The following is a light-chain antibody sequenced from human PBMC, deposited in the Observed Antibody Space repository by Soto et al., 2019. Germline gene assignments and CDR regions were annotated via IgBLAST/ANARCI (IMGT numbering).Light chain of an antibody. CDR2: EGS. V-gene: IGLV2-23*01. Sequence: QSALTQPASVSGSPEQSITISCTGTSSDVGSYNLVSWYQQHPGKAPKLMIYEGSKRPSGVSNRFSGSKSGNTASLTISGLQAEDEADYYCCSYAGSSTWVFGGGTKVTVL. CDR1: SSDVGSYNL. J-gene: IGLJ3*02. CDR3: CSYAGSSTWV.